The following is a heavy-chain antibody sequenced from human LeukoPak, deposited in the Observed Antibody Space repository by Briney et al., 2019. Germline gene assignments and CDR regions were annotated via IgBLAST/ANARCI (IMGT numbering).Heavy chain of an antibody. CDR1: GGTFSSYA. CDR3: ASLDCGGDCYRPEYFQH. V-gene: IGHV1-69*04. D-gene: IGHD2-21*02. J-gene: IGHJ1*01. CDR2: IIPILSIA. Sequence: GSSVKVSCKASGGTFSSYAISWVRQAPGQGLEWMGRIIPILSIANYAQKFQGRVTITADKSTSTAYMELSSLRSEDTAVYYCASLDCGGDCYRPEYFQHWGQGTLVTVSS.